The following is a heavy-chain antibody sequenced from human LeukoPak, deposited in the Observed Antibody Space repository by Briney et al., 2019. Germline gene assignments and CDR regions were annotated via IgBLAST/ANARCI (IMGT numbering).Heavy chain of an antibody. V-gene: IGHV3-48*03. CDR3: ARDYSSSWYGELYGMDV. J-gene: IGHJ6*02. CDR2: ISSSGSTI. Sequence: GGSLRLSCAASGFTFRSYEMNWVRQAPGKGLEWVSYISSSGSTIYYADSVKGRFTISRDNAKNSLYLQMNSLRAEDTAVYYCARDYSSSWYGELYGMDVWGQGTTVTVSS. CDR1: GFTFRSYE. D-gene: IGHD6-13*01.